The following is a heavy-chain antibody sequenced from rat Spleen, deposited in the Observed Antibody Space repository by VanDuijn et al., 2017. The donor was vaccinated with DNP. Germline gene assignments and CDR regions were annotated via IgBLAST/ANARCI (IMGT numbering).Heavy chain of an antibody. CDR2: IIYDGSHT. D-gene: IGHD1-11*01. CDR1: GFTFSDYY. CDR3: VTRGKYGGYDY. V-gene: IGHV5S10*01. J-gene: IGHJ2*01. Sequence: EVKLVESGGGLVQPGRSLKLSCAGSGFTFSDYYMAWVRQTPTKGLDWVATIIYDGSHTFYRDSVQGRFIISRDNAKTTLNLQMDSLRSEDTATYYCVTRGKYGGYDYWGQGVMVTVSS.